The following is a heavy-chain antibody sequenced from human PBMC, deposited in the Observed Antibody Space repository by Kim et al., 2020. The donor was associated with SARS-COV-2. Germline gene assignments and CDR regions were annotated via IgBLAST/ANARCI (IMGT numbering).Heavy chain of an antibody. Sequence: GGSLRLSCAASGFTFSSYDMHWVRQATGKGLEWVSAIGTAGDTYYPGSVKGRFTISRENAKNSLYLQMNSLRAGDTAVYYCARGRYYDSSGYYYDWFDPWGQGTLVTVSS. CDR1: GFTFSSYD. J-gene: IGHJ5*02. CDR3: ARGRYYDSSGYYYDWFDP. V-gene: IGHV3-13*04. D-gene: IGHD3-22*01. CDR2: IGTAGDT.